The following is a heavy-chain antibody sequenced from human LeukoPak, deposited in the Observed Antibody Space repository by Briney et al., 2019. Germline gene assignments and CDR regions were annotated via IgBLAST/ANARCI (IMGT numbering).Heavy chain of an antibody. J-gene: IGHJ4*02. CDR1: GLTFSSYW. CDR3: ARGTGSYYSLGY. CDR2: INSDGSSK. V-gene: IGHV3-74*01. D-gene: IGHD1-26*01. Sequence: GWSLRLSCAASGLTFSSYWMHWVRQAAGEGLGWVSRINSDGSSKSYADSVKGRFTISRDNAKNTLYLQMDSLRAEDAAMYYCARGTGSYYSLGYWGRGPLVTVSS.